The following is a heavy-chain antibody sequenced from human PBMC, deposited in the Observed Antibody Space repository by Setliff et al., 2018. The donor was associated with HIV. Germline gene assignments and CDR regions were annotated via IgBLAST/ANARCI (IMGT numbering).Heavy chain of an antibody. J-gene: IGHJ4*01. CDR1: GGSINNYY. V-gene: IGHV4-59*01. CDR3: ARYRSGDSDISLDQ. CDR2: IDYTGGT. Sequence: SETLSLTCTVSGGSINNYYWGWIRQPPGKGLEWVGFIDYTGGTSYNPSLKSRVTISAATSKSQFSLKLNSLTTADTAVYYCARYRSGDSDISLDQWGHGALVTVSS. D-gene: IGHD3-10*01.